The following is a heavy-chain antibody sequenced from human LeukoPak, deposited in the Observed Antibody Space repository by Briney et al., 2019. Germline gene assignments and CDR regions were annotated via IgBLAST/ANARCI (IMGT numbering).Heavy chain of an antibody. CDR2: INPNSGGT. Sequence: ASVKVSFKASGYTFTGYYMHWVRQAPGQGLEWMGRINPNSGGTNYAQKFQGRVTMTRDTSISTAYMELSRLRSDDTAVYYCARDFKGIAVAPGYWGQGTLVTVSS. D-gene: IGHD6-19*01. CDR3: ARDFKGIAVAPGY. J-gene: IGHJ4*02. V-gene: IGHV1-2*06. CDR1: GYTFTGYY.